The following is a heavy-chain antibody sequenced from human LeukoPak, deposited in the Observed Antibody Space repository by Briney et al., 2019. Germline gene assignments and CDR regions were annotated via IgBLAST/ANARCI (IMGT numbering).Heavy chain of an antibody. J-gene: IGHJ4*02. CDR1: GYTFTSYG. D-gene: IGHD1-1*01. V-gene: IGHV1-18*01. Sequence: ASVEVSCKASGYTFTSYGISWVRQAPGQGLEWMGWISAYNGNTNYAQKLQGRVTMTRDTSISTAYMELSSLRSDDTAVYYCARDERTGNSLFDYWGQGTLVTVSS. CDR3: ARDERTGNSLFDY. CDR2: ISAYNGNT.